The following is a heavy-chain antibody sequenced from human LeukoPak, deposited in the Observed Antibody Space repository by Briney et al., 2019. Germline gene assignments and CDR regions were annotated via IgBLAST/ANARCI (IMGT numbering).Heavy chain of an antibody. V-gene: IGHV3-30-3*01. D-gene: IGHD6-19*01. Sequence: PGGSLRLSCAASGSTFSNYTMHWVRQAPGKGLEWVAVISFDGNNKYYADSVTGRFTISRDNSKNTLYLQMNSLRADDMAVYYCAGEGIAVAGVDYWGQGTLVTVSS. CDR3: AGEGIAVAGVDY. J-gene: IGHJ4*02. CDR1: GSTFSNYT. CDR2: ISFDGNNK.